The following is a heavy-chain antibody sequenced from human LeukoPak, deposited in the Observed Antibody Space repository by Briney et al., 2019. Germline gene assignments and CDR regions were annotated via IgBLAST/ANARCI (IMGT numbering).Heavy chain of an antibody. D-gene: IGHD1-26*01. J-gene: IGHJ4*02. CDR3: ARGGVLGYYY. CDR1: GGSFSGYY. Sequence: PSETLSLTCAVYGGSFSGYYWSWIRQPPGKGLEWIGEINHSGSTNYNPSLKSRVTISVDTSKNRFSLKLSSVTAADTAVYYCARGGVLGYYYWGQGTLVTVSS. V-gene: IGHV4-34*01. CDR2: INHSGST.